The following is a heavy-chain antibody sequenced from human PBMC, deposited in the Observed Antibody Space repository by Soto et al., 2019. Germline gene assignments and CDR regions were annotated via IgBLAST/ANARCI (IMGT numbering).Heavy chain of an antibody. Sequence: PGGSLRLSCAASGFTFSSYGMHWVRQAPGKGLEWVAVISYDGSNKYYADSVKGQFTISRDNSKNTLYLQMNSLRAEDTAVYYCAKDALYRNYDFWSGYSKYWGQGTLVTV. V-gene: IGHV3-30*18. D-gene: IGHD3-3*01. CDR2: ISYDGSNK. J-gene: IGHJ4*02. CDR3: AKDALYRNYDFWSGYSKY. CDR1: GFTFSSYG.